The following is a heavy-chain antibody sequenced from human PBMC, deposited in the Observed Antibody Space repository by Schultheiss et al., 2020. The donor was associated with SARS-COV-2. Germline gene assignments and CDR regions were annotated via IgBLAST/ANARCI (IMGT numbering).Heavy chain of an antibody. J-gene: IGHJ4*02. CDR3: ARSLTFRYDFDY. V-gene: IGHV4-38-2*02. CDR2: IYHSGGT. Sequence: GSLRLSCTVSGGSISSGYYCGWIRQPPGKGLEWIGSIYHSGGTYYNPSLKSRVTISVDTSKNQFSLKLSSVTAADTAVYYCARSLTFRYDFDYWGQGTLVTVSS. CDR1: GGSISSGYY. D-gene: IGHD5-12*01.